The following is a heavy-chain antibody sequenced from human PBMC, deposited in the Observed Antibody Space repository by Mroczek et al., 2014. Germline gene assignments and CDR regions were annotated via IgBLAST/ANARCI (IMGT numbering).Heavy chain of an antibody. CDR2: IYYSGST. D-gene: IGHD6-19*01. CDR1: GGSISSYY. J-gene: IGHJ4*02. V-gene: IGHV4-59*01. Sequence: QVQLQQSGPGLVKPSETLSLTCTVSGGSISSYYWSWIRQPPGKGLEWIGYIYYSGSTNYNPSLKSRVTISVDTSKNQFSLKLSSVTAADTAVYYCASLIAVAGRGLGYFDYWGQGTLVTVSS. CDR3: ASLIAVAGRGLGYFDY.